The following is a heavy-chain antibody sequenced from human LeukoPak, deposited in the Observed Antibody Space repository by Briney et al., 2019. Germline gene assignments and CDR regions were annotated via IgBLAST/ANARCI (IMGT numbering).Heavy chain of an antibody. V-gene: IGHV4-61*02. Sequence: SETLSLTRTVSGGSISSGSYYWSWIRQPAGKGLEWIGRIYTSGSTNYNPSLKSRVTISVDTSKNQFSLKLSSVTAAGTAVYYCARDVKYYDILTGYYTEYYFDYWGQGTLVTVSS. J-gene: IGHJ4*02. CDR3: ARDVKYYDILTGYYTEYYFDY. CDR1: GGSISSGSYY. CDR2: IYTSGST. D-gene: IGHD3-9*01.